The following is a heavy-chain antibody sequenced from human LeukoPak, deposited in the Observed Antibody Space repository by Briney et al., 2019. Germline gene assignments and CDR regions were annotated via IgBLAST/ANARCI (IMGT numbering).Heavy chain of an antibody. CDR3: ARRAAVNEFFEY. V-gene: IGHV5-51*01. D-gene: IGHD6-13*01. J-gene: IGHJ4*02. Sequence: GESLKISCKGSGYSFAIYWIGWVRQMPGKGLGWMGIIYPGDSDTRYSPSFQGQVTISADKSIDTAYMQWSSLKASDTAMYYCARRAAVNEFFEYWGQGTLLTVSS. CDR2: IYPGDSDT. CDR1: GYSFAIYW.